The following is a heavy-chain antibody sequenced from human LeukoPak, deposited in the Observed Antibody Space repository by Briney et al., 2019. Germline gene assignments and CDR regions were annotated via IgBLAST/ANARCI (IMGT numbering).Heavy chain of an antibody. CDR2: IYTSGST. J-gene: IGHJ4*02. D-gene: IGHD3-22*01. CDR1: GGSISSGSYY. Sequence: SETLSLTCTVSGGSISSGSYYWSWTRQPAGKGLEWIGRIYTSGSTNYNPSLKSPVTISVDTSKNQFSLKLSSVTAADTAVYYCARVYYDSSGYLILDYWGQGTLVTVSS. V-gene: IGHV4-61*02. CDR3: ARVYYDSSGYLILDY.